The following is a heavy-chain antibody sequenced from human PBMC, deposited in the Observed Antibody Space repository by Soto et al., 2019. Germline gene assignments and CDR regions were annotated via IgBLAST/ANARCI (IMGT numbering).Heavy chain of an antibody. CDR1: GLTFSNSG. V-gene: IGHV3-30-3*02. CDR3: AKDPLYYDFWSGPRSPSYYYYMDV. CDR2: ISYDGSNK. J-gene: IGHJ6*03. D-gene: IGHD3-3*01. Sequence: GGSMGLACAASGLTFSNSGMHWVRQAPGKGLEWVAVISYDGSNKYYADSVKGRFTISRDNSKNTLYLQMNSLRAEDTAVYYCAKDPLYYDFWSGPRSPSYYYYMDVWGKGTTVTVS.